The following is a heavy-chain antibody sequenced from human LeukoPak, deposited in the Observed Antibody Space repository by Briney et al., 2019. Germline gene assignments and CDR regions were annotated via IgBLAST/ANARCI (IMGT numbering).Heavy chain of an antibody. CDR2: IWYDGSNK. J-gene: IGHJ4*02. V-gene: IGHV3-33*01. CDR1: GFTFSRNG. Sequence: GGSLRLSCAASGFTFSRNGMHWVRQAPGKGLEWVAVIWYDGSNKYYADSVKGRFTISRDNSKNTLYLQMNSLRAEDTAMYYCTRGTMIVLVPRDSFDYWGQGTLVTVSS. CDR3: TRGTMIVLVPRDSFDY. D-gene: IGHD3-22*01.